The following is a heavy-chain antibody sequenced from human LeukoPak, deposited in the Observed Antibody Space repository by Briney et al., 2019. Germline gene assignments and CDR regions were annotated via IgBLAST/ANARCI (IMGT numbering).Heavy chain of an antibody. D-gene: IGHD6-13*01. CDR3: ARKIAAAGTGNWFDP. CDR1: GGSISSSSYY. V-gene: IGHV4-39*01. J-gene: IGHJ5*02. CDR2: IYYSGST. Sequence: SETLSLTCTVSGGSISSSSYYWGWIRQPPGKGLEWIGSIYYSGSTYYNPSLKSRVTISVDTSKNQFPLKLSSVTAADTAVYYCARKIAAAGTGNWFDPWGQGTLVTVSS.